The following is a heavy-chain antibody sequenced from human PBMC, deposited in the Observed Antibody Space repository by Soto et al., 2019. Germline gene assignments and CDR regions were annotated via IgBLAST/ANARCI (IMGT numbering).Heavy chain of an antibody. CDR3: AHIVVAGLGYYFDY. CDR2: IYWDDDK. V-gene: IGHV2-5*02. CDR1: GFSLSSTRMA. Sequence: QITLKESGPTLVKPTQTLTLTCTFSGFSLSSTRMAVGWIRQPPGKALEWLALIYWDDDKRYSPFLKSRLTIPTDTSKNRVVLTMSNMDPVDTARYYCAHIVVAGLGYYFDYWGQGTLVTVSS. D-gene: IGHD6-19*01. J-gene: IGHJ4*02.